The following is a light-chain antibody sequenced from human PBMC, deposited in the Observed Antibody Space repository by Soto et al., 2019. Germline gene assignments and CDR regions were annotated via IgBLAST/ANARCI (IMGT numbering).Light chain of an antibody. CDR3: CSYAGNSDV. CDR1: SSDVGSYNL. Sequence: QSALTQPASVSGSPGQSITISCTGTSSDVGSYNLVSWYQQHPGKAPKLMIYEGSKRPSGVSSRFYGSKSGNTASLTISGLQAEDEADYYCCSYAGNSDVFGTGTKVTVL. V-gene: IGLV2-23*01. CDR2: EGS. J-gene: IGLJ1*01.